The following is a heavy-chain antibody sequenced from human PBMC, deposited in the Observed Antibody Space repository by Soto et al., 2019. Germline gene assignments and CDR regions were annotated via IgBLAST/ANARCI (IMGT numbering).Heavy chain of an antibody. CDR1: EFTFSNYA. CDR2: ISYGGGTT. J-gene: IGHJ5*02. V-gene: IGHV3-23*01. CDR3: GKNPGYYYENTVYHFAS. D-gene: IGHD3-22*01. Sequence: PGGSLRLSCAASEFTFSNYAMSWVRQAPGKGLEWVSAISYGGGTTYYADSVKGRFTISRDNSKNTLYLQMNSLRAEDTAVYYCGKNPGYYYENTVYHFASWGQGTLVTVSS.